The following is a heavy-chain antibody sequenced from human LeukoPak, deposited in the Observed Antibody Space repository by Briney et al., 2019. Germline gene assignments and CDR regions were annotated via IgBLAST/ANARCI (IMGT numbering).Heavy chain of an antibody. Sequence: PGGSLRPSCAASGFTFSSYWMSWVRQAPGKGLEWVANIKQDGSEKYYVDSVKGRFTISRDNAKNSLYLQMNSLRAEDTAVYYCASRYSSSWYYYYYYMDVWGKGTTVTVSS. V-gene: IGHV3-7*01. CDR3: ASRYSSSWYYYYYYMDV. CDR2: IKQDGSEK. CDR1: GFTFSSYW. J-gene: IGHJ6*03. D-gene: IGHD6-13*01.